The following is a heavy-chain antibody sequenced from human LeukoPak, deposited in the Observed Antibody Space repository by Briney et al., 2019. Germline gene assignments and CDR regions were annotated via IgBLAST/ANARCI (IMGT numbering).Heavy chain of an antibody. CDR3: ASRISGIAVALSYYYYMDV. J-gene: IGHJ6*03. CDR2: IIPIFGTA. Sequence: SVKVSCKASGGTFSSYAISWVRQAPGQGLEWMGGIIPIFGTANYAQKFQGRVTITADESTSTVYMELSSLRSEDTAVYYCASRISGIAVALSYYYYMDVWGKGTTVTVSS. D-gene: IGHD6-19*01. CDR1: GGTFSSYA. V-gene: IGHV1-69*13.